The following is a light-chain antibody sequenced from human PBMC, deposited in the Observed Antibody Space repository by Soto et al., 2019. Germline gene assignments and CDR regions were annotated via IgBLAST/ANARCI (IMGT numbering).Light chain of an antibody. CDR2: DAS. Sequence: DIKMTQSPSSLSASVGDRVTITCRASQSISSWLAWYQQKPGKAPKLLMYDASSLEGGVPSSFSGSGSGTEFALTISXLQPDDFATYHCQQYSSFSTFGQGTKVDTK. CDR3: QQYSSFST. J-gene: IGKJ1*01. CDR1: QSISSW. V-gene: IGKV1-5*01.